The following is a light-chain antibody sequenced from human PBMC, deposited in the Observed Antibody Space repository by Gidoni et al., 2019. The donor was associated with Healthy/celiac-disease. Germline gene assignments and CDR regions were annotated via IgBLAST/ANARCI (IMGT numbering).Light chain of an antibody. CDR1: SSYVGGYNY. CDR3: CSYAGSYTFAVV. Sequence: QSALTQPRSESGFPGQSVTISCTGTSSYVGGYNYVSWYQQHPGKAPELMIYDVSKRPSGVPYRFSGSKSGNTASLTISGLQAEDEADYYFCSYAGSYTFAVVFGGGTKLTVL. J-gene: IGLJ2*01. CDR2: DVS. V-gene: IGLV2-11*01.